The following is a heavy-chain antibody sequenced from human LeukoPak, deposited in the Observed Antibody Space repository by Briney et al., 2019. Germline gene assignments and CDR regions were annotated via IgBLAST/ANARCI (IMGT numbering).Heavy chain of an antibody. J-gene: IGHJ4*02. Sequence: PGGSLRLSCAASGFPVSNTYMPWVRQAPGKGLEWVSIIYRGGNTYYADAVKGRFTISRDNSKNTLYLQMNRLRPEDTVVYYCASKGSVITGTTHYWGQGTLVTVSS. CDR3: ASKGSVITGTTHY. V-gene: IGHV3-53*01. CDR2: IYRGGNT. D-gene: IGHD1-7*01. CDR1: GFPVSNTY.